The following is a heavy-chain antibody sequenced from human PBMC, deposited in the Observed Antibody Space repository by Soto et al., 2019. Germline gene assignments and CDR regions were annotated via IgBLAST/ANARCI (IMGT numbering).Heavy chain of an antibody. CDR2: ISAHNGNT. CDR3: ARGRYGDY. V-gene: IGHV1-18*01. J-gene: IGHJ4*02. CDR1: GYTFTSYG. D-gene: IGHD1-1*01. Sequence: QVHLVQSGAEVKKPGASVKVSCKASGYTFTSYGITWVRQAPGQGLEWMGWISAHNGNTDYAQKLQGRVIVTRDTATITAYMELSGERSDDTSVYYCARGRYGDYWGRGALVTVSS.